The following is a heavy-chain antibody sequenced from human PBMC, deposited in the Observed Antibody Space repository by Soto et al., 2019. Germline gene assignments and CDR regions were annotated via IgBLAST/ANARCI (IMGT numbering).Heavy chain of an antibody. Sequence: SETLSLTCTVSGGSISSGDYYWSWIRQPPGKGLEWIGYIYYSGSTYYNPSLKSRVTISVDTSKNQFSLKLSYVTAADTAVYYCARGSYYYDSSGYYHYWGPGTLATVSS. D-gene: IGHD3-22*01. J-gene: IGHJ4*02. CDR1: GGSISSGDYY. CDR3: ARGSYYYDSSGYYHY. CDR2: IYYSGST. V-gene: IGHV4-30-4*01.